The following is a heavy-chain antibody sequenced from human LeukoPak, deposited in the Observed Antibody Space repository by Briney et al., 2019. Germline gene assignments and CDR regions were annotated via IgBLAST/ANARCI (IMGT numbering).Heavy chain of an antibody. Sequence: GGSLRLSCAASGFTFSSYWMSWVRQAPGKGLEWVANIKQDGSEEYYVDSVKGRFTISRDNAKNSLYLQMNSLRAEDTAVYYCAREAYYLSLGAFDIWGQGTMVTVSS. CDR3: AREAYYLSLGAFDI. CDR2: IKQDGSEE. J-gene: IGHJ3*02. V-gene: IGHV3-7*01. D-gene: IGHD3-10*01. CDR1: GFTFSSYW.